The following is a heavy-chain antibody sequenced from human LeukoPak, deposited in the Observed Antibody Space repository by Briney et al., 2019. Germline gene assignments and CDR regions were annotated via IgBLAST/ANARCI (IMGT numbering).Heavy chain of an antibody. CDR3: ASSKVRGVIRALDY. CDR1: GGSFSGHY. D-gene: IGHD3-10*01. Sequence: SETLSLTCAVYGGSFSGHYWTWIRQPPGKGLQWIGEINHRGSTNYKPSLKSRLTISVDTSKNQFSLKLSSVTAADTAVYYCASSKVRGVIRALDYWGQGTLITVSS. J-gene: IGHJ4*02. V-gene: IGHV4-34*01. CDR2: INHRGST.